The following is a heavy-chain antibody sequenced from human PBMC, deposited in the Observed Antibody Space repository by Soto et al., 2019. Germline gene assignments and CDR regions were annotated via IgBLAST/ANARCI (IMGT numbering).Heavy chain of an antibody. Sequence: QVQLVESGGGVVQPGRSLRLSCVASGFTFSSYPIHWVRQAPGKGLEWVTTISSDGNDKYYSDSVKGRFTTSRDKSKNTVYLQMNNMRVEDTAVYYCAKEGVADKYYYYGMDVWGQGTTVNVSS. V-gene: IGHV3-30*04. CDR1: GFTFSSYP. J-gene: IGHJ6*02. CDR2: ISSDGNDK. D-gene: IGHD3-3*01. CDR3: AKEGVADKYYYYGMDV.